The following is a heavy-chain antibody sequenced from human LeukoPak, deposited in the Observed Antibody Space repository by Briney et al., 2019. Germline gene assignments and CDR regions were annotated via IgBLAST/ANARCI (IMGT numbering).Heavy chain of an antibody. V-gene: IGHV4-34*01. CDR3: ARDSDSGFQ. D-gene: IGHD3-16*01. CDR1: GGSFSFYF. J-gene: IGHJ4*02. CDR2: IDNRGST. Sequence: SETLSLTCTVSGGSFSFYFWHWIRQPLGEGLDWIGEIDNRGSTQYKPSLRSRGIISIDTSGNHFSLKLTSVTAADTAVYFCARDSDSGFQWGQGMLVTVSS.